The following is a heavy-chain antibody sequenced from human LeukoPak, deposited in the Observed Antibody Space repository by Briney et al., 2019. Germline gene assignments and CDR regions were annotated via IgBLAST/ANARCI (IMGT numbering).Heavy chain of an antibody. CDR1: GGSISGYY. CDR2: IHYTGRT. V-gene: IGHV4-59*01. CDR3: ARIPDSGLADY. Sequence: SETLSLTCTVSGGSISGYYWTWIRQPPGKGLEWIAYIHYTGRTNYNPSLKSRVTISVDTSNNQFSLKLNSVTAADTAVYYCARIPDSGLADYWGQGTLVTVSS. D-gene: IGHD3-22*01. J-gene: IGHJ4*02.